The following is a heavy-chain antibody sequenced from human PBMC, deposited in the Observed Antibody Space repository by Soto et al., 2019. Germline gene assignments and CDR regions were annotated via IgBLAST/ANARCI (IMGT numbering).Heavy chain of an antibody. CDR3: ARKKRFSYAMDV. CDR1: GFSLSNARMG. CDR2: IFSNDEN. Sequence: ESGPTLVNPTETLKLTCTVSGFSLSNARMGVSWIRQPPGKALECLAHIFSNDENSYSTSLKSRLTISKDTSKSQVVLTMTNMDPVDTATYYCARKKRFSYAMDVWGQGTTVTVSS. D-gene: IGHD3-16*01. V-gene: IGHV2-26*01. J-gene: IGHJ6*02.